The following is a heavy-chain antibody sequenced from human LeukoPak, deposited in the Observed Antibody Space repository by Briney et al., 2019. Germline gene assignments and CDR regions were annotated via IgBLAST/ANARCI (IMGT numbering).Heavy chain of an antibody. CDR1: GFTFSSYA. J-gene: IGHJ4*02. D-gene: IGHD3-16*02. CDR3: ARGLSDDLDVWGSYRYPY. Sequence: GGSLRLSSAASGFTFSSYAMHWVRQAPGKGLEWVAVISYDGSNKYYADSVKGRFTISRDNSKNTLYLQMNSLRAEDTAVYYCARGLSDDLDVWGSYRYPYWGQGTLVTVSS. V-gene: IGHV3-30-3*01. CDR2: ISYDGSNK.